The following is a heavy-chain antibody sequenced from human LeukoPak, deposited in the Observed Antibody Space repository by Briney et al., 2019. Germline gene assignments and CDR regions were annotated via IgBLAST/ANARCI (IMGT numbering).Heavy chain of an antibody. CDR2: ISAYNGNT. J-gene: IGHJ4*02. Sequence: GASVKVSCKASGYTFTSYGISWVRQAPGQGLEWMGWISAYNGNTNYAQKLQGRVTMTTDTSTSTAYMELRSLRSDDTAVYYCAGLDTGYYDSSGYFDYWGQGTLVTVSS. CDR3: AGLDTGYYDSSGYFDY. V-gene: IGHV1-18*01. D-gene: IGHD3-22*01. CDR1: GYTFTSYG.